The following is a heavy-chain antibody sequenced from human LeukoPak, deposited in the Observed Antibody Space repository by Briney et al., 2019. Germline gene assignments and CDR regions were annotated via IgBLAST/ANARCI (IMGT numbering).Heavy chain of an antibody. CDR1: GFTFTDYA. D-gene: IGHD1-14*01. CDR3: ARNHFNQNVFDV. CDR2: ISYSGE. J-gene: IGHJ3*01. V-gene: IGHV3-30*01. Sequence: GRSLRLSCAASGFTFTDYAFHWVRQAPGKGLGWVTIISYSGESYADSVRGRFAISRDNSKNTVYLQMDSLRADDTAMYYCARNHFNQNVFDVWGQGTMVTVS.